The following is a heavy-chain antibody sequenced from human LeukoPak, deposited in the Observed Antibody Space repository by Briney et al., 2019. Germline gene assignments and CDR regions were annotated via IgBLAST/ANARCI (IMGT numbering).Heavy chain of an antibody. D-gene: IGHD4-23*01. J-gene: IGHJ3*02. V-gene: IGHV1-18*01. CDR3: ARAESLYGGNLAAAFDI. Sequence: ASVKVSCKASGYTFTSYGISWVRQAPGQGLEWMGWISAYSGNTNYEQKVQGRVTMTTDTSTSTAYRELRSLRSDDTALYYCARAESLYGGNLAAAFDIWGQGTMVTVSS. CDR1: GYTFTSYG. CDR2: ISAYSGNT.